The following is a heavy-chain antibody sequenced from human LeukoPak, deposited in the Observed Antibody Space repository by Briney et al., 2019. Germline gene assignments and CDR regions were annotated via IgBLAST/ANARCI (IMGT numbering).Heavy chain of an antibody. J-gene: IGHJ5*02. CDR1: GYTFTGYY. V-gene: IGHV1-2*02. D-gene: IGHD6-13*01. CDR2: INPNSGGT. CDR3: ARDQSSSWCRDWFDP. Sequence: ASVKVSCKASGYTFTGYYMHWVRQAPGQGLEWMGWINPNSGGTNYAQKFQGRVTMTRDTSISTAYMELSRLRSDDTAVYYCARDQSSSWCRDWFDPWGQGTLVTVSS.